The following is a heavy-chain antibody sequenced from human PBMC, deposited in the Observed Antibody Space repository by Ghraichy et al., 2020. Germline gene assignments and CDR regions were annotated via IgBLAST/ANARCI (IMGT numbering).Heavy chain of an antibody. D-gene: IGHD6-13*01. V-gene: IGHV3-23*01. J-gene: IGHJ4*02. CDR2: ISGSGGST. CDR3: AKTGYSSSWYDQNYFDY. CDR1: GFTFSSYA. Sequence: GGSLRLSCAASGFTFSSYAMSWVRQAPGKGLEWVSAISGSGGSTYYADSVKGRFTISRDNSKNTLYLQMNSLRAEDTAVYYCAKTGYSSSWYDQNYFDYWGQGTLVTVSS.